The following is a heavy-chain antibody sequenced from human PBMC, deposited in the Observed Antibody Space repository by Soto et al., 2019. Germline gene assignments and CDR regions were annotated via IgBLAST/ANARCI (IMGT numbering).Heavy chain of an antibody. D-gene: IGHD6-6*01. CDR2: IWYDGSNK. V-gene: IGHV3-33*03. Sequence: QVQLVESGGGVVQPGRSLRLSCAASGFSFSSNAMHWVRQTPGKGLEWVAIIWYDGSNKYYADSVKGRFTISRDNSKKTVYLQMNSLRVEEPAVYYWARGGVSARPDIWGQGTLVILSS. CDR3: ARGGVSARPDI. J-gene: IGHJ1*01. CDR1: GFSFSSNA.